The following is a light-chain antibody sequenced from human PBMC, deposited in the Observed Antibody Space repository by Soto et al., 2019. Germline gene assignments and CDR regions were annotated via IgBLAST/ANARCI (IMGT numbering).Light chain of an antibody. V-gene: IGKV3-15*01. CDR3: QQSNNWPKT. J-gene: IGKJ1*01. CDR1: QSVGSN. CDR2: DAS. Sequence: EIVMTQSPDILSVSPGETATLSCRASQSVGSNLAWYQQKPGQAPRLLISDASTRAAGLPARFSGSGSGTEFTLTISSLHSEDFAVYYCQQSNNWPKTFGQGTRVEIK.